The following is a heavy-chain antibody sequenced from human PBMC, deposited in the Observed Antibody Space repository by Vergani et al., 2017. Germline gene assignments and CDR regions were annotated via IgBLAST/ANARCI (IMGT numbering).Heavy chain of an antibody. V-gene: IGHV4-59*01. CDR1: GGSISSYY. CDR2: IYYSGST. J-gene: IGHJ6*02. D-gene: IGHD5-24*01. Sequence: QVQLQESGPGLVKPSETLSLTCTVSGGSISSYYWSWIRQPPGKGLEWSGYIYYSGSTNYNPSLKSRVTISVDTSKNQFYLKLSSVTAADTAVYYCARVTRDGYNYYYYGMDVWGQGTTVTVSS. CDR3: ARVTRDGYNYYYYGMDV.